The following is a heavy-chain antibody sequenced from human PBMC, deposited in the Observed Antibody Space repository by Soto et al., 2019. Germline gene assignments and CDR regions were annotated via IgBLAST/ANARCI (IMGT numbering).Heavy chain of an antibody. CDR1: GFTVSSTY. D-gene: IGHD5-18*01. CDR2: IYSGGST. Sequence: VQLVESGGGLIQPGGSLRLSCAAYGFTVSSTYMSWVRQAPGKGLEWVSVIYSGGSTYYADSVKGRFTISRDNSKNTLYRQMNSLRAEDTAVYYCARSGYSYGPFDYWGQGTLVTVSS. V-gene: IGHV3-53*01. J-gene: IGHJ4*02. CDR3: ARSGYSYGPFDY.